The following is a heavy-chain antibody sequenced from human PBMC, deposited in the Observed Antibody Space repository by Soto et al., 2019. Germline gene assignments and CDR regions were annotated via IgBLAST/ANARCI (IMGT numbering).Heavy chain of an antibody. Sequence: GGSLRLSCAASGFTFSDYYMRWIRQAPGKGLEWVSYISSSSSYTNYADSVKGRFTISRDNAKNSLYLQMNSLRAEDTAVYYCARDLVSSGWPNWFDPWGQGTLVTVAS. CDR3: ARDLVSSGWPNWFDP. CDR2: ISSSSSYT. CDR1: GFTFSDYY. V-gene: IGHV3-11*06. D-gene: IGHD6-19*01. J-gene: IGHJ5*02.